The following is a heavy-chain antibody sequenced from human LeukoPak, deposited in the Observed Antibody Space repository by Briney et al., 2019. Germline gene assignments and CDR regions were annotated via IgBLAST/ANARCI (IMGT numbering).Heavy chain of an antibody. CDR3: ARASHYYDSSPSDY. CDR2: IKSDGST. Sequence: GGSLRLSCAASGFSFSGSWMHWVRQAPGEGLVWVSRIKSDGSTLYADSVRGRFTISRDNSKNTLYLQMNSLRVEDTAVYFCARASHYYDSSPSDYWGQGTLVTVSS. V-gene: IGHV3-74*01. J-gene: IGHJ4*02. D-gene: IGHD3-22*01. CDR1: GFSFSGSW.